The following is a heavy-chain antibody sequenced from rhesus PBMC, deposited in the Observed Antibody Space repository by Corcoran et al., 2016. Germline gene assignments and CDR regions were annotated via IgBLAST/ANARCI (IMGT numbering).Heavy chain of an antibody. V-gene: IGHV4-122*02. CDR1: GGSISSSYYY. CDR2: ISYSGRT. CDR3: ARHDSGYSLDY. D-gene: IGHD3-28*01. Sequence: QVQLQESGPGLVKPSETLSLTCAVSGGSISSSYYYWSWIRQDPGKGLEWIGYISYSGRTSYNPSLKRRVTISRDTSKNQFSLKLSSVTAADTAVYYCARHDSGYSLDYWGQGVLVTVSS. J-gene: IGHJ4*01.